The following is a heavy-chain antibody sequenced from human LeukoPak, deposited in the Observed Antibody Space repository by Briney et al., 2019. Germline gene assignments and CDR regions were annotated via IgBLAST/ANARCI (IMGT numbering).Heavy chain of an antibody. CDR1: GYIFTHYW. CDR2: IYPADSDT. D-gene: IGHD5-18*01. V-gene: IGHV5-51*01. CDR3: ARCGYSSYGMDV. Sequence: GESLRISCQVSGYIFTHYWIGWVRQMPGKGLESMGIIYPADSDTTYSPSFQGQVTISVDKSISTVYLQWSSLKASDTAMYYCARCGYSSYGMDVWGQGTTVIVSS. J-gene: IGHJ6*02.